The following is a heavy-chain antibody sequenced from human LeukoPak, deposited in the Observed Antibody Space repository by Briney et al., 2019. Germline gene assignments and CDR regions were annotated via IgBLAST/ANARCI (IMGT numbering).Heavy chain of an antibody. CDR1: GGSISSGDYY. V-gene: IGHV4-30-4*01. D-gene: IGHD3-16*01. CDR3: ARGWRSVYGMDV. Sequence: PSQTLSLTCTVSGGSISSGDYYWSWIRQPPGKGLEWIGYIYYSGSTNYNPSLKSRVTISVDKSKNQFSLKLSSVTAADTAVYYCARGWRSVYGMDVWGQGTTVTVSS. CDR2: IYYSGST. J-gene: IGHJ6*02.